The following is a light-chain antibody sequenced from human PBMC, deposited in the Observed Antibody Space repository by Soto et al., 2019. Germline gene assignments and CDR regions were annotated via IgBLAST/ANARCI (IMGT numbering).Light chain of an antibody. CDR3: AAWDDSLIGVV. Sequence: QSVLTQPPSASGTPGQRVTISCSGSSSNIGRNTVNWYHHLPGTAPKLLIYSNNRRTSGVPDRFSGSKSGTSASLAISGLQSEDEADYYCAAWDDSLIGVVFGGGTKLTVL. CDR1: SSNIGRNT. V-gene: IGLV1-44*01. CDR2: SNN. J-gene: IGLJ2*01.